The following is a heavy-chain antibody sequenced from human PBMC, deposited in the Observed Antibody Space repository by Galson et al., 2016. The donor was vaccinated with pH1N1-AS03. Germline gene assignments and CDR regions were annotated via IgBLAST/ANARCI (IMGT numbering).Heavy chain of an antibody. J-gene: IGHJ4*02. V-gene: IGHV3-74*01. Sequence: SLRLSCAATGFIFRSYWMHWVRQAPGKGLVWVSRINSDGSSAIYADSMMGRFTISRDNAKNTLYLQMNSLRAEDTAIYYCAREPYHPPYFDYWGLGTLVTVAS. CDR1: GFIFRSYW. CDR3: AREPYHPPYFDY. CDR2: INSDGSSA.